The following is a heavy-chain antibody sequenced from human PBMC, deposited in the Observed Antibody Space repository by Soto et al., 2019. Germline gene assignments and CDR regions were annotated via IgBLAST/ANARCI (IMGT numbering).Heavy chain of an antibody. CDR1: GYNFNTYG. CDR3: ARDRDYSHTDADIDY. V-gene: IGHV1-18*01. Sequence: QVQLMQSGAEVRRPGTSIRISCTTSGYNFNTYGIIWVRQAPGQGLEGMGWISGYNGYTKYAQNFEDRVTLSTDPSTSTAFLELRNLRSGDTALYFCARDRDYSHTDADIDYWGQGTLVTVSS. CDR2: ISGYNGYT. J-gene: IGHJ4*02. D-gene: IGHD3-16*01.